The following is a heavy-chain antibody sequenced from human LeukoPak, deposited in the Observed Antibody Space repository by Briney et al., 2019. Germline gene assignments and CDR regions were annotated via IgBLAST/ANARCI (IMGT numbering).Heavy chain of an antibody. D-gene: IGHD2-2*03. CDR3: AKDWILAGMVTFDY. J-gene: IGHJ4*02. CDR2: IKQDGSEK. V-gene: IGHV3-7*03. CDR1: GFTFSSYW. Sequence: GGSLRLSCAASGFTFSSYWMSWVRQAPGKGLEWVANIKQDGSEKYYVDSVKGRFTISRDNAKNSLYLQMNSLRAEDTAVYYCAKDWILAGMVTFDYWGQGTLVTVSS.